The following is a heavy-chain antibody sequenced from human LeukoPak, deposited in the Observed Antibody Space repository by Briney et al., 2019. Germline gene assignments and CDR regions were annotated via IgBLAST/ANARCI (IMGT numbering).Heavy chain of an antibody. CDR2: IKQDGSEK. J-gene: IGHJ4*02. CDR1: GFTFSRYS. D-gene: IGHD2-15*01. V-gene: IGHV3-7*05. Sequence: GGSLRLSCGASGFTFSRYSMNWVRQAPGKGLEWVANIKQDGSEKYYVDSVKGRFTISRDNAKNSLYLQMNSLRAEDTALYYCAREDQPRGTFDYWGQGILVTVSS. CDR3: AREDQPRGTFDY.